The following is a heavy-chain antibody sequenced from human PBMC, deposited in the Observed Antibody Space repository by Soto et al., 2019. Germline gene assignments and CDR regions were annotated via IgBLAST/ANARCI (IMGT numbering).Heavy chain of an antibody. V-gene: IGHV1-2*02. CDR1: GYTFTGYY. CDR3: ARSIRYYYDSSGYYYDWFDP. D-gene: IGHD3-22*01. CDR2: INPNSGGT. J-gene: IGHJ5*02. Sequence: ASVKVSCKASGYTFTGYYMHWVRQAPGQGLEWMGWINPNSGGTNYAQKFQGRVTMTRDTSISTAYMELSRLRSDDTAVYYCARSIRYYYDSSGYYYDWFDPWGQGTLVTVSS.